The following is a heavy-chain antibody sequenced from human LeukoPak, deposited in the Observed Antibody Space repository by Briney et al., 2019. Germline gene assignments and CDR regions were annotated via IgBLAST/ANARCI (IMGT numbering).Heavy chain of an antibody. CDR3: TRDEDFYSSSSDY. V-gene: IGHV3-30*02. CDR1: GFTFRSYG. D-gene: IGHD6-6*01. J-gene: IGHJ4*02. Sequence: GGSLRLSCAASGFTFRSYGMHWVRQAPGKGLEWVASIRFDGSHKSYADSVKGRFTISRDYSKNTLYLQMNSLRAEDTAVYYCTRDEDFYSSSSDYWGQGTLVTVSS. CDR2: IRFDGSHK.